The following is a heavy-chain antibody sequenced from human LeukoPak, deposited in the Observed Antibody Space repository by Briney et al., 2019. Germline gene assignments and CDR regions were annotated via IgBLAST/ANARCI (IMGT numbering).Heavy chain of an antibody. Sequence: GGSLRLSCAASGFTFSSDWMTWVRQAPGKGLEWVANIKKDGSEKYYVDAVKGRFTISRDNAKTSLYLQMNSLRAEDTAVYYCARDLSGIAGYTYGRGIDYWGQGTLVTVSS. D-gene: IGHD5-18*01. CDR1: GFTFSSDW. V-gene: IGHV3-7*01. J-gene: IGHJ4*02. CDR2: IKKDGSEK. CDR3: ARDLSGIAGYTYGRGIDY.